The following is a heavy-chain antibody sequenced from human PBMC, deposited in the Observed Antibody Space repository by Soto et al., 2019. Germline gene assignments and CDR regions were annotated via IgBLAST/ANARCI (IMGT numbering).Heavy chain of an antibody. J-gene: IGHJ6*01. CDR2: IIPIFGTA. CDR1: GGTFSSYA. Sequence: GASVKVSCKASGGTFSSYAISWVRQAPGQGLEWMGGIIPIFGTANYAQKFQGRVTITADESTSTAYMELSSLRSEDTAVYYCAITWAGARPLYGMDVWGQGTTVNVSS. D-gene: IGHD3-10*01. CDR3: AITWAGARPLYGMDV. V-gene: IGHV1-69*13.